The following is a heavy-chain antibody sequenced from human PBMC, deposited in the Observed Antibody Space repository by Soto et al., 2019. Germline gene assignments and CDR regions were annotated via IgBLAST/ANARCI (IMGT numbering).Heavy chain of an antibody. V-gene: IGHV1-8*01. D-gene: IGHD3-10*01. Sequence: GASVKVSCKASGYTLTSYDINWVRQATGQGLEWMGWMNPNSGNTGYAQKFQGRVTMTRNTSISTAYMELSSLRSEDTAVYYCARAITMVRGVIINYYYYYYMDVWGKGTTVTVSS. CDR2: MNPNSGNT. CDR3: ARAITMVRGVIINYYYYYYMDV. CDR1: GYTLTSYD. J-gene: IGHJ6*03.